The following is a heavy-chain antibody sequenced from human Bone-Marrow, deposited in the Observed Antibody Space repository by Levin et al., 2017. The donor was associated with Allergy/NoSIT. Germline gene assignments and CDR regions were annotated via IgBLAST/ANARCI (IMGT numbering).Heavy chain of an antibody. J-gene: IGHJ6*03. CDR2: MNPNSGNT. D-gene: IGHD4-11*01. CDR3: TRGAFDSNYHFYMDV. V-gene: IGHV1-8*01. Sequence: KISCKASGYTFTRYDLNWVRQAIGQGLEWMGWMNPNSGNTGYAPKFQGRVTMTRNTSTGPAFMELTSLRSEDTAVYYCTRGAFDSNYHFYMDVWGKGTTVTVSS. CDR1: GYTFTRYD.